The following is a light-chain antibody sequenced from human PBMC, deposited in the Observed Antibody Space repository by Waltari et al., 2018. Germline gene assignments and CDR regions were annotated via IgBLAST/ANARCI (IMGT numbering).Light chain of an antibody. J-gene: IGKJ1*01. CDR2: GAS. CDR3: HQYKNWPPWT. CDR1: ENVDTN. Sequence: EIVVPHSPATLSLSPGERATLSCRARENVDTNIAWYQQKPGQPPRLLISGASTRATDIPPRFSGSGSGTEFTLSISSLQSEDFAVYYCHQYKNWPPWTFGQGTKVEIK. V-gene: IGKV3-15*01.